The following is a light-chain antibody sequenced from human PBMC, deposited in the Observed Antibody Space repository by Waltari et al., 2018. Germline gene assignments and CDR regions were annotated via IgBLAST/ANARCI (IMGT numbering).Light chain of an antibody. CDR3: QQSYSYPRT. Sequence: AIRLTQSPSPFSASTGDSVPLACRASQGISTNLAWYQQKPGKAPKLLIYGASTLDSGVPSRFSGSGSGTDFTLTISSLQSEDFGSYYCQQSYSYPRTFGQGTKVEIK. CDR1: QGISTN. CDR2: GAS. J-gene: IGKJ1*01. V-gene: IGKV1-8*01.